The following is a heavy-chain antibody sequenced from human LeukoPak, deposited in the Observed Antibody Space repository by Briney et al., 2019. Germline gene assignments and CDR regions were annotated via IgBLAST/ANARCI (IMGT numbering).Heavy chain of an antibody. CDR2: IYYTGTT. J-gene: IGHJ3*02. CDR3: AKTTMTGLDAFDI. CDR1: GGSVSSSSYY. Sequence: SETLSLTCTVSGGSVSSSSYYWSWIRQPPGTGLEWIGYIYYTGTTNYNPSLKSRVTISVDTSKNQFSLKLTSVTAADTAVYYCAKTTMTGLDAFDIWGQGTMVTVSS. D-gene: IGHD3-9*01. V-gene: IGHV4-61*01.